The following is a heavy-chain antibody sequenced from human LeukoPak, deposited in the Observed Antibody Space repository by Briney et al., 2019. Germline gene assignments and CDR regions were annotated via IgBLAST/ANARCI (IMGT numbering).Heavy chain of an antibody. CDR1: GYTFTSYA. D-gene: IGHD6-19*01. V-gene: IGHV1-3*01. CDR2: INAGNGNT. CDR3: ARLRGWYNWFDP. Sequence: GASVKVSCTASGYTFTSYAMHWVRQAPGQRLEWMGWINAGNGNTKYSQKFQGRVTITRDTSASTAYMELSSLRSEDTAVYYCARLRGWYNWFDPWDQGTLVTVSS. J-gene: IGHJ5*02.